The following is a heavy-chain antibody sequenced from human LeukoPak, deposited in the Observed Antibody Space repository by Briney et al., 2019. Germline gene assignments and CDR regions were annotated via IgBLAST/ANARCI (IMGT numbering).Heavy chain of an antibody. Sequence: PGGSLRLSCAATGFTFDDYGMSWVRQGPGKGLEWVSVINWNGGSTGYADSVKGRFAISRDNAKNSLYLQMNSLRAEDTALYHCARNTPSGTYFYDYWGQGTLVTVSS. D-gene: IGHD1-26*01. CDR3: ARNTPSGTYFYDY. V-gene: IGHV3-20*01. CDR2: INWNGGST. CDR1: GFTFDDYG. J-gene: IGHJ4*02.